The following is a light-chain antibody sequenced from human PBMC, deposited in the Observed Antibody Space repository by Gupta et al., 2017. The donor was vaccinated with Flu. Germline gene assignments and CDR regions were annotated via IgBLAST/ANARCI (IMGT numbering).Light chain of an antibody. Sequence: QSALTQPASVSGSPGQSITISCNGKSGDVGGFEYVSWYQQHPGKAPKLIIYEVSNRPSGVSNRFSGSKSANTASLTISGLQAEDEADYYCNSYTGNSLVFGGGTKVTVL. CDR3: NSYTGNSLV. CDR1: SGDVGGFEY. CDR2: EVS. J-gene: IGLJ2*01. V-gene: IGLV2-14*03.